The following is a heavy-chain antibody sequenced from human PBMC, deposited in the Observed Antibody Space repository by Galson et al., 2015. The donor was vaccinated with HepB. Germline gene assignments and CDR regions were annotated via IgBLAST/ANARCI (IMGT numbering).Heavy chain of an antibody. CDR2: ISWNSGSI. CDR3: AKDASSSSWYRGGIFDY. Sequence: SLRLSCAASGFTFDDYAMHWVRQAPGKGLEWVSGISWNSGSIGYADSVKGRFTISRDNAKNSLYLQMNSLRAEDTALYYCAKDASSSSWYRGGIFDYWGQGTLVTVSS. CDR1: GFTFDDYA. D-gene: IGHD6-13*01. V-gene: IGHV3-9*01. J-gene: IGHJ4*02.